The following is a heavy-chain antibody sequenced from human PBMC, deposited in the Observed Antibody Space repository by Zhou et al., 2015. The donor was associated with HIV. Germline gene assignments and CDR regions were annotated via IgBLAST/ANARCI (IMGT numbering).Heavy chain of an antibody. D-gene: IGHD6-13*01. Sequence: QVQLVQSGAEVKKPGSSVKVSCKASGGTFSSYAISWVRQAPGQGLEWMGGIIPIFGTANYAQKFQGRVTITADESTSTAYMELSSLRSEDTAVYYCARDLKQQLESYYGMDVWGQGTTVTVSS. J-gene: IGHJ6*02. CDR3: ARDLKQQLESYYGMDV. CDR1: GGTFSSYA. V-gene: IGHV1-69*01. CDR2: IIPIFGTA.